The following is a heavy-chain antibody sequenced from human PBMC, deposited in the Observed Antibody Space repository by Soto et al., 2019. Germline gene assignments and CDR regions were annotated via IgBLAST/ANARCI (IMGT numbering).Heavy chain of an antibody. D-gene: IGHD2-2*01. Sequence: QVQLVQSGAEVKKPGSSVKVSCKASGGTFSSYAISWVRQSPVQGLEWMGGIISIFGTANYAQKFQGRGTITADESTSTAYMELSSLRSEDTAVYYCARHVPAAGYYYGMDVWGQGTTVTVSS. V-gene: IGHV1-69*12. J-gene: IGHJ6*02. CDR1: GGTFSSYA. CDR2: IISIFGTA. CDR3: ARHVPAAGYYYGMDV.